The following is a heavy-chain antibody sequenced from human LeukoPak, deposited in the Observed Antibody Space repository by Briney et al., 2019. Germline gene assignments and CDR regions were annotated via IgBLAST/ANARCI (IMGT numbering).Heavy chain of an antibody. J-gene: IGHJ4*02. CDR3: AKNPPTNYYDSSGQIFDY. Sequence: PGGSLRLSCAASGFTFSSYAMSWVRQAPGKGLEWVSAISGSGGSTYYADSVKGRFTISRDNSENTLYLQMNSLRAEDTAVYYCAKNPPTNYYDSSGQIFDYWGQGTLVTVSS. D-gene: IGHD3-22*01. CDR2: ISGSGGST. V-gene: IGHV3-23*01. CDR1: GFTFSSYA.